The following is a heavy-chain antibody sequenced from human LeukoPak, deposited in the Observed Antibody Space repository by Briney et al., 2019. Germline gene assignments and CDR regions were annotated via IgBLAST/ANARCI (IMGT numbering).Heavy chain of an antibody. V-gene: IGHV3-74*01. CDR1: GFTFSSYW. CDR2: INNDGSGT. J-gene: IGHJ4*02. Sequence: GRSLRLSCAASGFTFSSYWMHWVRQAPGNGLVWVSRINNDGSGTTYADSVKGRFTISRDNAKNTLYLQMNSLRAEDTAVYYCARGYSGSYYNWGQGTLVTVSS. D-gene: IGHD1-26*01. CDR3: ARGYSGSYYN.